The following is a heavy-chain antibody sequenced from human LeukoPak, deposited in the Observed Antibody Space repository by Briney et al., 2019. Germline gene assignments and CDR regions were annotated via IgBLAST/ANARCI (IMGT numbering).Heavy chain of an antibody. Sequence: GSSVKVSCKASGGTFISYAISWVRQAPGQGLEWMGGIIPIFGTANYAQKFQGRVTITADESTSTAYMELSSPRSEDTAVYYCARGYGYCSSTSCSLFDYWGQGTLVTVSS. D-gene: IGHD2-2*03. V-gene: IGHV1-69*01. J-gene: IGHJ4*02. CDR3: ARGYGYCSSTSCSLFDY. CDR2: IIPIFGTA. CDR1: GGTFISYA.